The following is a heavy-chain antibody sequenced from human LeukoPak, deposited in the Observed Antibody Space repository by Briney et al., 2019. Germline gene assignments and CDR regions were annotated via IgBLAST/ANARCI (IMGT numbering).Heavy chain of an antibody. D-gene: IGHD5-12*01. Sequence: PGGSLRLSCAASGFTFSDYYMTWVRQAPGKGLEWVANIKEDGSEKYYADSANGRFTISRDNARNSLFLQMNSLRAEDTAVYYCARLNSGINYGDAFDIWGRGTMVTVSS. J-gene: IGHJ3*02. V-gene: IGHV3-7*03. CDR2: IKEDGSEK. CDR1: GFTFSDYY. CDR3: ARLNSGINYGDAFDI.